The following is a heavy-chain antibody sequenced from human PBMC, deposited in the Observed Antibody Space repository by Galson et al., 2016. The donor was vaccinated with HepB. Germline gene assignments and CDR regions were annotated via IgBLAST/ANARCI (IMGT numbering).Heavy chain of an antibody. CDR1: GDSIHSSSYS. D-gene: IGHD2-15*01. J-gene: IGHJ4*02. CDR2: IYYSGKT. Sequence: SETLSLTCTVSGDSIHSSSYSWGWIRQPPGKGLEWIGSIYYSGKTYYNPSLKSRVTISLDTSMKQFSLKVTSVTATDTAIYYCATYRSAGRCCGAFSTWGQGTLVTVSS. V-gene: IGHV4-39*01. CDR3: ATYRSAGRCCGAFST.